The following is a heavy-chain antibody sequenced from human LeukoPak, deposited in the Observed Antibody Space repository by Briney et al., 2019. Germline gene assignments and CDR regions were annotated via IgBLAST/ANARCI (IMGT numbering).Heavy chain of an antibody. CDR3: TTDYYASGGRKFHFYY. J-gene: IGHJ4*02. CDR1: GFTFADGW. D-gene: IGHD3-22*01. CDR2: IKRESDGGTR. Sequence: PGGSLRLSCAASGFTFADGWMSWVRQARGKGVEWVARIKRESDGGTRDYAAPVKGRFSISRDYSKNTLYLQMSSLKNEDTAVYYCTTDYYASGGRKFHFYYWCQGTLVTVSS. V-gene: IGHV3-15*01.